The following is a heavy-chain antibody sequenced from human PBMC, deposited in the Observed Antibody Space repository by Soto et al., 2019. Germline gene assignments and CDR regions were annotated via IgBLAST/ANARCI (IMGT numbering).Heavy chain of an antibody. V-gene: IGHV1-69*12. Sequence: QVQLVQSGAEVKKPGSSVKVSCKASGGTFSSYAISWVRQAPGQGLEWVGGIIPIFGTANYAQKFQGRVTITADESTSTAYMELSSLRSEDTAVYYCARDLSQMATIHYFDYWGQGTLVTVSS. CDR3: ARDLSQMATIHYFDY. D-gene: IGHD5-12*01. CDR1: GGTFSSYA. CDR2: IIPIFGTA. J-gene: IGHJ4*02.